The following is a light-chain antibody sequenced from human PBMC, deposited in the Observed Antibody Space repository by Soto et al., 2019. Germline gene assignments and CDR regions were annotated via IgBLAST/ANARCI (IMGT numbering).Light chain of an antibody. CDR3: QQYNSYSVNA. J-gene: IGKJ2*01. CDR1: QSISGW. Sequence: DIQMTQSPYTLSPSVGDRVSITCRASQSISGWLAWYQQKPGKAPKLLFYDASSLESGVPSRFSGSGSGTEFSLTISRLQPDDFATYYCQQYNSYSVNAFGQGTKLEIK. V-gene: IGKV1-5*01. CDR2: DAS.